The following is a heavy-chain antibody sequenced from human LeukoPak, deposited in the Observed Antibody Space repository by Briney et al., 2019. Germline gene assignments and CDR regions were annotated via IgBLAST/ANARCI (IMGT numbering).Heavy chain of an antibody. Sequence: GASVKVSCKASGYTFTSYGISWVRQAPGQGLEWMGWISAYNGNTNYAQKLQGRVTMTTATSTSTAYMELRSLRSDDTAVYYCARDRIAAAGVNEFGYWGQGTLVTVSS. D-gene: IGHD6-13*01. J-gene: IGHJ4*02. CDR3: ARDRIAAAGVNEFGY. CDR1: GYTFTSYG. CDR2: ISAYNGNT. V-gene: IGHV1-18*01.